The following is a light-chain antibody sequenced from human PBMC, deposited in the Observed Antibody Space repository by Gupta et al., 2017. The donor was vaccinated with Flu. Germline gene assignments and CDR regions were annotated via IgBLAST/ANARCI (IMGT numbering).Light chain of an antibody. CDR1: QSVSYTCNNKNF. J-gene: IGKJ1*01. CDR2: WAS. CDR3: QQYHSAPRT. V-gene: IGKV4-1*01. Sequence: IVMRQCLVSLGVSLGERATINCKSSQSVSYTCNNKNFLAWYQQKPSQPPKLLISWASTRDSGVPDRFSGSGSGTDFTLTISSLQAEDVAVYYCQQYHSAPRTFGQGTKVEI.